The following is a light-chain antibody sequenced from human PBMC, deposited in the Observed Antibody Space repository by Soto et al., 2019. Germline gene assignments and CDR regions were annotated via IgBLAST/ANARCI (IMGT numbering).Light chain of an antibody. CDR2: DAS. CDR1: QSVGSTY. J-gene: IGKJ5*01. V-gene: IGKV3D-20*01. Sequence: EIVLTQSPATLSLSPGERATLSCGASQSVGSTYLGWFQQKPGLAPRLLIYDASNRATGIPDRFSGSGSGTDFTLTISRLEPEDFAVYFCQQYGTSPITFGQGTRLEIK. CDR3: QQYGTSPIT.